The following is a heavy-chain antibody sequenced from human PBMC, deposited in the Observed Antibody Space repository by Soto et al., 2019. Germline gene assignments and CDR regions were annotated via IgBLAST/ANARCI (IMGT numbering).Heavy chain of an antibody. V-gene: IGHV4-59*08. CDR3: ARQGFGATHGLVDV. J-gene: IGHJ6*02. D-gene: IGHD3-10*01. CDR2: IYYSGSN. Sequence: SETLSLTCTVSGGSISSYYWSWIRQPPGKGLEWIGYIYYSGSNNYNPSLKSRVTISVDTSKNQFSLKLSSVTAADTAVYYCARQGFGATHGLVDVWGQGTTVTVSS. CDR1: GGSISSYY.